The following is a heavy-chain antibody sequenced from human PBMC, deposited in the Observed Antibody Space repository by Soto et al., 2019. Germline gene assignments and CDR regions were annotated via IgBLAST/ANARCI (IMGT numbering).Heavy chain of an antibody. V-gene: IGHV4-4*07. J-gene: IGHJ4*02. CDR1: GGSVTSYY. CDR2: IYSRGITSGNT. D-gene: IGHD3-10*01. CDR3: AIFRWFPSRRYLPDF. Sequence: TCTVYGGSVTSYYWSWIRQPAGKGLEWIGRIYSRGITSGNTNYNPSLKSRVTMSVDTSKNQFSLKLSSVTAADTAVYYCAIFRWFPSRRYLPDFCGQGSLVIVSA.